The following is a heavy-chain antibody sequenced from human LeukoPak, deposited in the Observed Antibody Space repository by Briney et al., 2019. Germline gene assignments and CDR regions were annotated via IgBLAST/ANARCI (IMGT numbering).Heavy chain of an antibody. V-gene: IGHV3-7*01. CDR2: IKQDGSEK. D-gene: IGHD1-26*01. CDR1: GFTFSSYW. J-gene: IGHJ3*02. Sequence: QPGGSLRLSCAASGFTFSSYWMSWVCQAPGKGLEWVANIKQDGSEKYYVDSVKGRFTISRDNAKNSLYLQMNSLRAEDTAVCYCARGKWELLKGDAFDIWGQGTMVTASS. CDR3: ARGKWELLKGDAFDI.